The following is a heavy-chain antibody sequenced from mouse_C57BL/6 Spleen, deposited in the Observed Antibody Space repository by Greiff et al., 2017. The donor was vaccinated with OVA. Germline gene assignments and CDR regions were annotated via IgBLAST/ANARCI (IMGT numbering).Heavy chain of an antibody. D-gene: IGHD4-1*01. J-gene: IGHJ1*03. Sequence: VKLVESGPGLVAPSQSLSITCTVSGFSLTSYAISWVRQPPGKGLEWLGVIWTGGGTNYNSAFKSRLSISKDNSKSQVFLKMNSLQTDDTARYYCARSLNWGDWYFDVWGTGTTVTVSS. CDR2: IWTGGGT. CDR1: GFSLTSYA. CDR3: ARSLNWGDWYFDV. V-gene: IGHV2-9-1*01.